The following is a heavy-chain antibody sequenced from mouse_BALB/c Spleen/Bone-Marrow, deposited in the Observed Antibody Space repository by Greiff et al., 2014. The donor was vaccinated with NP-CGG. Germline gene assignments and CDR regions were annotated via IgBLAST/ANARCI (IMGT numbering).Heavy chain of an antibody. J-gene: IGHJ4*01. V-gene: IGHV5-6-5*01. CDR1: GFTFSSYA. D-gene: IGHD2-10*02. CDR2: ISSGGST. Sequence: EVMLVESGGGLVKPGGSLKLSCAASGFTFSSYAMSWVRQTPEKRLEWVASISSGGSTYYPDSVKGRFTISRDNARNILYLQMSSLRSEDTDMYYCAREEYGQKVYAMDYWGQGTSVTVSS. CDR3: AREEYGQKVYAMDY.